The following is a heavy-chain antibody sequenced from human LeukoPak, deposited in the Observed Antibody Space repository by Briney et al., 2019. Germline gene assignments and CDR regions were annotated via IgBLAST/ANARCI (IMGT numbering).Heavy chain of an antibody. J-gene: IGHJ4*02. CDR2: IIPIFGTA. V-gene: IGHV1-69*05. Sequence: SVKVSCKASGGTFSSYAISWVRQAPGQGLEWMGRIIPIFGTANYAQKFQGRVTITTDESTSTAYMELSSLRSEDTAVYYCAREQWELPYHIFDYWGQGTLVTVSS. D-gene: IGHD1-26*01. CDR1: GGTFSSYA. CDR3: AREQWELPYHIFDY.